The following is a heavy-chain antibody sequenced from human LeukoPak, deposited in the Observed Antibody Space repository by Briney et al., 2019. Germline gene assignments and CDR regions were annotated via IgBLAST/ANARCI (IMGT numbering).Heavy chain of an antibody. CDR2: IYYSWST. J-gene: IGHJ4*02. V-gene: IGHV4-39*01. CDR3: ASLYCGGDCYPDY. D-gene: IGHD2-21*02. CDR1: GGSISSSSYY. Sequence: PSETLSLTCTVSGGSISSSSYYWGWIRQPPGKGLEWIGSIYYSWSTYYNPSLKSRVTISVDTSKNQFSLKLSSVTAADTAVYYCASLYCGGDCYPDYWGQGTLVTVSS.